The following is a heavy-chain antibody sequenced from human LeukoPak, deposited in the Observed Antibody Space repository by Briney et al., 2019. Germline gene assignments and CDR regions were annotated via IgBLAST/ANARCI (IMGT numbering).Heavy chain of an antibody. CDR3: AKGGGDVSSGYNQYYFDY. J-gene: IGHJ4*02. CDR2: ISGSGGST. V-gene: IGHV3-23*01. Sequence: GGSLRLSCAASGFTFSSYAMTWVRQAPGKGLEWVSAISGSGGSTYYADSVKGRFTISRDNSKNTLYLQMNSLTAEDTAVYYFAKGGGDVSSGYNQYYFDYWGQGTLVTVSS. D-gene: IGHD3-22*01. CDR1: GFTFSSYA.